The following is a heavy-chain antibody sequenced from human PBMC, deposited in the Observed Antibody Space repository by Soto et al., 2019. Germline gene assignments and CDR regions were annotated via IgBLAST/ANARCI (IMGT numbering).Heavy chain of an antibody. J-gene: IGHJ6*02. CDR2: PIPIFGTA. D-gene: IGHD2-21*01. CDR1: GGTFSSYA. V-gene: IGHV1-69*12. Sequence: QVQLVQSGAEVKKPGSSVKVFCKASGGTFSSYAISWVRQAPGQGLEWMGGPIPIFGTANYAQKIQGRVTITADASTRTDYRELSSLRSEDTALYYCARDISRYYYGMDVWGQGTTVTFSS. CDR3: ARDISRYYYGMDV.